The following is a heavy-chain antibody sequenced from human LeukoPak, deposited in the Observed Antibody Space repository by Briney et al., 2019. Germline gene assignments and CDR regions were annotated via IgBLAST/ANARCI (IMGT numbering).Heavy chain of an antibody. V-gene: IGHV4-34*01. CDR3: ARGGYRRLYSWFDP. CDR1: GGSFSGYY. D-gene: IGHD5-12*01. J-gene: IGHJ5*02. CDR2: INHSGST. Sequence: SGTLSLTCAVYGGSFSGYYWSWIRQPPGKGLEWIGEINHSGSTNYNPSLKSRVTISVDTSKNQFSLKLSSVTAADTAVYYCARGGYRRLYSWFDPWGQGTLVTVSS.